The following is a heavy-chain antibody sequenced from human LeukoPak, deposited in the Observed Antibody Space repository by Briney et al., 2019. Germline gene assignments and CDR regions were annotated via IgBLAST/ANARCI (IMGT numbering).Heavy chain of an antibody. J-gene: IGHJ4*02. V-gene: IGHV3-74*01. CDR1: GFTFSTYW. CDR3: ATSARTYIGSSLDY. Sequence: GGSLRLSCAASGFTFSTYWMHWVRQDPGRGLVWVSRISSDASITSYADPVKGRFTISRDNAKNTLYLQMNSLRAEDTALYYCATSARTYIGSSLDYWGQGTLVTVSS. CDR2: ISSDASIT. D-gene: IGHD2-15*01.